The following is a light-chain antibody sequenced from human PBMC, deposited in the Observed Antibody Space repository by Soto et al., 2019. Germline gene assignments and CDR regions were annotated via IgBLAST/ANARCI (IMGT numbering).Light chain of an antibody. V-gene: IGKV3-20*01. J-gene: IGKJ2*01. CDR2: DIS. CDR1: QPITSSH. Sequence: EIVLTQSPGTLSLSPGEKATLSCRANQPITSSHLAWYQQKPGQPPRLLIYDISIRATGIPDRFSGSASGTDFTLTVSRLEPEDFAVYYCQHYGGSPLYTFGQGTKLEIK. CDR3: QHYGGSPLYT.